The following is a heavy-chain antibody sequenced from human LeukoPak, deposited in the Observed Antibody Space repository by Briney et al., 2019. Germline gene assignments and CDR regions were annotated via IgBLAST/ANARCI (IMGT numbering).Heavy chain of an antibody. CDR2: IFHSGST. V-gene: IGHV4-39*01. Sequence: SETLSLTCTVSGGSISSSSYSWGWIRQPPGKGLEWIGSIFHSGSTYYNPSLEGRVTISVDASKNQFSLKLSSVTAADTAVYYCANSANYGGNSGYFDYWGQGTPVTVSS. CDR1: GGSISSSSYS. J-gene: IGHJ4*02. CDR3: ANSANYGGNSGYFDY. D-gene: IGHD4-23*01.